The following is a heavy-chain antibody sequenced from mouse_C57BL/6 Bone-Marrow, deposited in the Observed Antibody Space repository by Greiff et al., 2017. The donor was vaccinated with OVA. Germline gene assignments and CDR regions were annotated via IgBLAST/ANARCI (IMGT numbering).Heavy chain of an antibody. Sequence: QVQLKESGPGLVQPSQSLSITCTVSGFSLTSYGVHWVRQTPGKGLEWLGVIWSGGSTDYNEAFISRLRIRKYNAQSHCFVKMNSLRADDTAIYYCASEGTGTWFAYWGQGTLVTVSA. D-gene: IGHD4-1*01. CDR3: ASEGTGTWFAY. V-gene: IGHV2-2*01. CDR1: GFSLTSYG. CDR2: IWSGGST. J-gene: IGHJ3*01.